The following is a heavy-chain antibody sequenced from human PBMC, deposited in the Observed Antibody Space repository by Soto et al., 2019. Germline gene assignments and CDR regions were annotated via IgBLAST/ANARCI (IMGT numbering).Heavy chain of an antibody. CDR1: GFTFGDYA. Sequence: HPGGSLRLSCSPSGFTFGDYAMNWFRRAPGKGLEWVGFIKSKAFGGTPEYAASVKGRFTISRDDSMSIAYLQMNSLKTDDTAVYYCTRDHYGRGFSSGAFDSWGQGT. V-gene: IGHV3-49*03. CDR2: IKSKAFGGTP. J-gene: IGHJ4*02. D-gene: IGHD5-18*01. CDR3: TRDHYGRGFSSGAFDS.